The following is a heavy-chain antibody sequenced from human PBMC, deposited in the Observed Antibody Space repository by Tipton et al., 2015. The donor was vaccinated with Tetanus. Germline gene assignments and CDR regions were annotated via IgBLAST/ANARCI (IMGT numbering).Heavy chain of an antibody. CDR3: ARTFAGGHADY. D-gene: IGHD5-12*01. CDR2: IIPASGAT. Sequence: QLVQSGAEVKKPGSSVKVSCKSSGGPFYKHGIDWVRQAPGQGLEWMGGIIPASGATNYAHKFQGRVTMTADASTTTVHMELSNLRSDDTAVYYCARTFAGGHADYWGQGTLVTVSS. CDR1: GGPFYKHG. J-gene: IGHJ4*02. V-gene: IGHV1-69*01.